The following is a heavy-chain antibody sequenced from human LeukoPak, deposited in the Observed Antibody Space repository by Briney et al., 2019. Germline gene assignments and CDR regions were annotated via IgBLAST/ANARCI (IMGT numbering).Heavy chain of an antibody. CDR2: INHSGST. CDR3: SIAARGVDY. CDR1: GGSFSRYY. D-gene: IGHD6-6*01. J-gene: IGHJ4*02. V-gene: IGHV4-34*01. Sequence: PSETLSLACAVYGGSFSRYYWSWIRQPPGKGLEWLGEINHSGSTNYNPSLKSRVTISVDTSKNQFSLKLSSVTAADTSVYYCSIAARGVDYWGQGTLVTVSS.